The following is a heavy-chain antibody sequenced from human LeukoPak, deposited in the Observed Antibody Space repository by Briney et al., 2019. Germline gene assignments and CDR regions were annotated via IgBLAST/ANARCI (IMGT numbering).Heavy chain of an antibody. CDR3: ARDLEIYSSFPYYFDY. CDR2: ISYDGSNK. V-gene: IGHV3-30-3*01. J-gene: IGHJ4*02. CDR1: GFTFSSYA. Sequence: GGSLRLSCAASGFTFSSYAMHWVRQAPGKGLEWVAVISYDGSNKYYADSVKGRFTISRDNSKNTLYLQMNSLRAEDTAVYYCARDLEIYSSFPYYFDYWGQGTLITVSS. D-gene: IGHD6-6*01.